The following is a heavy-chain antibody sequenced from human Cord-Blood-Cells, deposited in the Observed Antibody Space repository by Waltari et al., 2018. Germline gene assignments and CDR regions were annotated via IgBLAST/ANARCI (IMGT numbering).Heavy chain of an antibody. V-gene: IGHV4-39*01. CDR3: ARRGAARPFDY. Sequence: QLQLQESGPGLVKPSETLSLTCTVSGGSISSSSSYWGWIHQPPGKGLEWIGSIYYSGSTYYNPSLKSRVTISVDTSKNQFSLKLSSVTAADTAVYYCARRGAARPFDYWGQGTLVTVSS. CDR1: GGSISSSSSY. J-gene: IGHJ4*02. CDR2: IYYSGST. D-gene: IGHD6-6*01.